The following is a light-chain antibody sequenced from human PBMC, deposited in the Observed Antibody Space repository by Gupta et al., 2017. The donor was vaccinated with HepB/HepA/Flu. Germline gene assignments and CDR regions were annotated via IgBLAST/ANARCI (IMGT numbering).Light chain of an antibody. J-gene: IGKJ4*01. V-gene: IGKV1D-12*01. CDR2: GAS. CDR1: QGISSW. CDR3: QQANSFRALA. Sequence: IQMTQSPSSLSPSVGDRVTITCRASQGISSWLAWYQQKPGKAPKLLIYGASSLQMGVPTRFSGSGSETDFTLTISSRQPEDFATYYCQQANSFRALAFGGGTKVEIK.